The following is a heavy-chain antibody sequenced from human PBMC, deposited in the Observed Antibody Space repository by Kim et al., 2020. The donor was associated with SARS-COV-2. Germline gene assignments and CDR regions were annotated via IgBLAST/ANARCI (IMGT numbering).Heavy chain of an antibody. Sequence: GGSLRLYCAASGFTFSSYDMHWVRQATGKGLEWVSAIGTAGDTYYPGSVKGRFTISRENDKNSLYLQMNSLRAGDTAVYYCARGYSSSWYWAFDIWGQGTMVTVSS. CDR1: GFTFSSYD. V-gene: IGHV3-13*01. CDR2: IGTAGDT. J-gene: IGHJ3*02. D-gene: IGHD6-13*01. CDR3: ARGYSSSWYWAFDI.